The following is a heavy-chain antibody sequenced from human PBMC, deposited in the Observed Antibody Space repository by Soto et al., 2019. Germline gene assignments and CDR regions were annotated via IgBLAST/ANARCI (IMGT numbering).Heavy chain of an antibody. J-gene: IGHJ4*02. D-gene: IGHD6-19*01. CDR3: ATLLLGIAVAGNFDY. CDR2: FDPEDGET. Sequence: ASVKVSCKVSGYTLTELSMHWVRQAPGKGLEWMGGFDPEDGETIYAQKFQGRVTMTEDTSTDTAYMELSSLRSEDTAAYYCATLLLGIAVAGNFDYWGQGTLVTVSS. CDR1: GYTLTELS. V-gene: IGHV1-24*01.